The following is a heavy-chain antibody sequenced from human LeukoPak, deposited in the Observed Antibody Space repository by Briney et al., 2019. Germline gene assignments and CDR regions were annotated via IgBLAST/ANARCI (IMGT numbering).Heavy chain of an antibody. Sequence: PSETLSLTCTVSGGSISSSSYYWGWIRQPPGKGLEWIGSIYYSGSTYYNPSLKSRVTISVDTSKNQFSLKLSSVTAADTAVYYCARVRGGYFQHWGQGTLVTVSS. CDR1: GGSISSSSYY. V-gene: IGHV4-39*07. CDR3: ARVRGGYFQH. J-gene: IGHJ1*01. CDR2: IYYSGST. D-gene: IGHD3-16*01.